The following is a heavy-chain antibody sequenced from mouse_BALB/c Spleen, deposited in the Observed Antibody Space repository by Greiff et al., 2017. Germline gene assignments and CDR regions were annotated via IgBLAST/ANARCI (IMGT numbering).Heavy chain of an antibody. CDR3: ARQDYYGSSWFAY. Sequence: EVQVVESGGGLVQPGGSLKLSCAASGFTFSSYTMSWVRQTPEKRLEWVAYISNGGGSTYYPDTVKGRFTISRDNAKNTLYLQMSSLKSEDTAMYYCARQDYYGSSWFAYWGQGTLVTVSA. CDR2: ISNGGGST. J-gene: IGHJ3*01. CDR1: GFTFSSYT. D-gene: IGHD1-1*01. V-gene: IGHV5-12-2*01.